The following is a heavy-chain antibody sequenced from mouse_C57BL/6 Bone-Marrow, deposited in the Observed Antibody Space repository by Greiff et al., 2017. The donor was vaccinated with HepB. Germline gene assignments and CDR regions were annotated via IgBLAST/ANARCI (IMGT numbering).Heavy chain of an antibody. CDR3: ARSPITTVVADY. J-gene: IGHJ2*01. CDR1: GYTFTSYW. V-gene: IGHV1-52*01. CDR2: IDPSDSET. Sequence: QVQLKQPGAELVRPGSSVKLSCKASGYTFTSYWMHWVKQRPIQGLEWIGNIDPSDSETHYNQKFKDKATLTVDKSSSTAYMQLSSLTSEDSAVYYCARSPITTVVADYWGQGTTRTVSS. D-gene: IGHD1-1*01.